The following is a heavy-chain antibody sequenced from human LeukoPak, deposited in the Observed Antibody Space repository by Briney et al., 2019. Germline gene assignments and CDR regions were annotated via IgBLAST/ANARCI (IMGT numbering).Heavy chain of an antibody. D-gene: IGHD3-22*01. CDR3: AKDIPPNSSGLWEFDAFDI. V-gene: IGHV3-48*04. J-gene: IGHJ3*02. Sequence: GSLRLSCAASGFTISSYAMNWVRQAPGKGLEWVSYISSSSSPINYADSVKGRFTISRDNAKSSLYLQMNSLRAEDTALYYCAKDIPPNSSGLWEFDAFDIWGQGTMVTVSS. CDR1: GFTISSYA. CDR2: ISSSSSPI.